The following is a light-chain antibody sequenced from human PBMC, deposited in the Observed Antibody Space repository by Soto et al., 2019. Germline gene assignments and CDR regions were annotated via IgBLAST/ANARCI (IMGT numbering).Light chain of an antibody. CDR2: GAS. V-gene: IGKV3-20*01. CDR1: QSVSSTF. Sequence: EIVLTQSPGTLSLSPGERATLSCRASQSVSSTFLAWYQQKPGQAPRLLLYGASSRATGIPDRFSGSGSGTDFTLTISRLETEDFAVYYCQEYGDSWTFGQGTKVDIK. J-gene: IGKJ1*01. CDR3: QEYGDSWT.